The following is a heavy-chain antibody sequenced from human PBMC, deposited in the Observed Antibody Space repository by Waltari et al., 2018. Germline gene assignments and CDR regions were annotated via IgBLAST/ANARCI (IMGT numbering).Heavy chain of an antibody. CDR1: GGSISRSSYY. CDR3: ATRATGNFDAFDI. J-gene: IGHJ3*02. V-gene: IGHV4-39*07. D-gene: IGHD1-1*01. CDR2: IYYSGST. Sequence: QLQLQESGPGLVKPSETLSLTCTVSGGSISRSSYYWGWIGQPPGKGLEWIGSIYYSGSTYYNPSLKSRVTISVDTSKNQFSLKLSSVTAADTAVYYCATRATGNFDAFDIWGQGTMVTVSS.